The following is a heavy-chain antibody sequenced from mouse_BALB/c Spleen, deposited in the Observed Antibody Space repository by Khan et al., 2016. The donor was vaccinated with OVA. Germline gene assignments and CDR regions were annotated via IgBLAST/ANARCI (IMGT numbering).Heavy chain of an antibody. CDR1: GFTFSSYG. J-gene: IGHJ1*01. Sequence: EVMLVESGGGLVQPGGSLKLSCAASGFTFSSYGMSWVRQTPDKRLELVATINSNGGSTYYPDSVKGRFTISRDNAKNTLYLQMSSLKSEDTAMDDCASGGGYGYVDVWGAGTTVTVAS. V-gene: IGHV5-6-3*01. CDR2: INSNGGST. CDR3: ASGGGYGYVDV. D-gene: IGHD1-1*02.